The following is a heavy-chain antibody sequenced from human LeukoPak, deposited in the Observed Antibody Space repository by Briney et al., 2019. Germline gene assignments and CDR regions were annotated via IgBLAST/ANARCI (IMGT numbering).Heavy chain of an antibody. V-gene: IGHV1-2*02. Sequence: ASVKVSCTASGYTFTGYYMHWVRQAPGQGLEWMGWINPNSGGTNYAQKFQGRVTMTRDTSISTAYMELSRLRSDDTAVYYCARDLRHVVAATPTWGQGTLVTVSS. CDR1: GYTFTGYY. CDR3: ARDLRHVVAATPT. D-gene: IGHD2-15*01. CDR2: INPNSGGT. J-gene: IGHJ4*02.